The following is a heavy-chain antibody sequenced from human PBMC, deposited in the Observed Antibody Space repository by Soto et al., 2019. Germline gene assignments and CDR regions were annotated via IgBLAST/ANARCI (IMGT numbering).Heavy chain of an antibody. CDR3: ARGRYGHY. J-gene: IGHJ4*02. CDR1: GYAFTTYG. Sequence: QVHLVQSGAEVKKPGASVKVSCKGSGYAFTTYGITWVRQAPGQGLEWMGWISAHNGNTNYAQKLQGRVTVTRDTSTSTAYMELSSLRSHDTAVYYCARGRYGHYWGQGALVTVSS. CDR2: ISAHNGNT. V-gene: IGHV1-18*01. D-gene: IGHD1-1*01.